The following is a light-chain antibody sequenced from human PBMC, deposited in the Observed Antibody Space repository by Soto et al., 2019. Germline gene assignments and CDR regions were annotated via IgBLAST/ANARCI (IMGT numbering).Light chain of an antibody. Sequence: QLVLTQSPSASASLGTSVKLTCTLSSGGSSYAIAWHQQQPEKGPRYLMKLNSDGSHNKGDGIPDRFSGSSSGAERYLTISSLQSEDEADYYCQTWGTGTVVFGGGTKLTVL. V-gene: IGLV4-69*01. CDR3: QTWGTGTVV. CDR2: LNSDGSH. CDR1: SGGSSYA. J-gene: IGLJ2*01.